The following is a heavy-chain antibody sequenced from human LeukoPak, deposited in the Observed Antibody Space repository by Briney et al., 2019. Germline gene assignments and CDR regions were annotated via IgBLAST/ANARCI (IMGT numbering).Heavy chain of an antibody. CDR2: IYYSGST. V-gene: IGHV4-59*01. CDR1: GGSISSYY. D-gene: IGHD3-22*01. CDR3: ARALYDSSGYYYAGFFDY. Sequence: SETLSLTCTVSGGSISSYYWSWIRQPPGQGLEWIGYIYYSGSTNYNPSLKSRVTISVDTSKIQFSLKLSSVTAADTAVYYCARALYDSSGYYYAGFFDYWGQGTLVTVSS. J-gene: IGHJ4*02.